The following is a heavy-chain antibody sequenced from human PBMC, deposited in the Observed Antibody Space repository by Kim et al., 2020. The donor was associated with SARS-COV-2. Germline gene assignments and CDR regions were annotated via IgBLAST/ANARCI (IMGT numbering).Heavy chain of an antibody. D-gene: IGHD3-10*01. CDR1: GYTLTELS. CDR2: FDPEGGET. V-gene: IGHV1-24*01. Sequence: ASVKVSCKVSGYTLTELSMHWVRQAPGKGLEWMGGFDPEGGETIYAQKFQGRVTMTEDTSTDTAYMELSSLRSEDTAVYYCATGLRYYGSGSYPSYLRYYGMDVWGQGTTVTVSS. CDR3: ATGLRYYGSGSYPSYLRYYGMDV. J-gene: IGHJ6*02.